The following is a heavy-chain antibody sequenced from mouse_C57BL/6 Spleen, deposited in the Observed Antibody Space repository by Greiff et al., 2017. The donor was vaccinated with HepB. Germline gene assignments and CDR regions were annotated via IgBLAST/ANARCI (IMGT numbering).Heavy chain of an antibody. CDR3: ARSGGSYWYFDV. V-gene: IGHV1-64*01. CDR1: GYTFTSYW. D-gene: IGHD4-1*01. CDR2: IHPNSGST. Sequence: QVQLQQPGAELVKPGASVKLSCKASGYTFTSYWMHWVKQRPGQGLEWIGMIHPNSGSTNYNEKFKSKATLTVDKSSSTAYMQLSSLTSEDSAVYYCARSGGSYWYFDVWGTGTTVTVSS. J-gene: IGHJ1*03.